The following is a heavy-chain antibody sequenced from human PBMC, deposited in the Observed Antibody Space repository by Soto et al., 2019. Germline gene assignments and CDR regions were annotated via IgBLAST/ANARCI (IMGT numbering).Heavy chain of an antibody. J-gene: IGHJ6*02. CDR3: TIAAAVFSQVTDYYYYGMDV. V-gene: IGHV4-39*01. CDR1: GGSISSSSYY. CDR2: IYYSGST. Sequence: QLQLQESGPGLVKPSETLSLTCTVSGGSISSSSYYWGWIRQPPGKGLEWIGSIYYSGSTYYNPSLKSRVTISVDTSKNQSSLKLSSVTAADTAVYYCTIAAAVFSQVTDYYYYGMDVWGQGTTVTVSS. D-gene: IGHD6-13*01.